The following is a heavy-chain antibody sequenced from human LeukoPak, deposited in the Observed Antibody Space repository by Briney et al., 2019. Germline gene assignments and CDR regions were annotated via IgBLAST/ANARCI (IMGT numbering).Heavy chain of an antibody. CDR3: AKALLSVAARPNRLGYYFDY. D-gene: IGHD6-6*01. Sequence: GGSLRLSCAASGFTFSSYAMSWLRQAPGKGLEWVSALSGSGGSTYYADSVKGRFTISRDNSKNTLYLQMNSLRAEDTAVYYCAKALLSVAARPNRLGYYFDYWGQGTLVTVSS. CDR1: GFTFSSYA. CDR2: LSGSGGST. J-gene: IGHJ4*02. V-gene: IGHV3-23*01.